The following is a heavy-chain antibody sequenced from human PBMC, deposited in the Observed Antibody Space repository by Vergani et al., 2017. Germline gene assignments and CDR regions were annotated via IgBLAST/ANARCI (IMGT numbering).Heavy chain of an antibody. CDR1: GFTFSSYG. J-gene: IGHJ6*02. V-gene: IGHV3-33*01. Sequence: QVQLVESGGGVVQPGRSLRLSCAASGFTFSSYGMHWVRQAPGKGLEWVAVIWYDGSNKYYADSVKGRFTISRDNSKNTLYLQMNSLRAEDTAVYYCARDNGIAAAGGTYYYGMDVWGQGTTVTVSS. CDR2: IWYDGSNK. D-gene: IGHD6-13*01. CDR3: ARDNGIAAAGGTYYYGMDV.